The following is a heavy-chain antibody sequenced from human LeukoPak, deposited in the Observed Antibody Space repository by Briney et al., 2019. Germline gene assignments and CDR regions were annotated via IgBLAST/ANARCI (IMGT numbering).Heavy chain of an antibody. Sequence: KPSETLSLTCTVSGGSISSYYWSWIRQPPGKGLEWIGYIYYSGSTNYNPSLKSRVTISVDTSENQFSLKLGSVTAADTAVYYCARGCSSTSCYGSGSYNPYDYWGQGTLVTVSS. CDR1: GGSISSYY. J-gene: IGHJ4*02. V-gene: IGHV4-59*01. CDR2: IYYSGST. CDR3: ARGCSSTSCYGSGSYNPYDY. D-gene: IGHD2-2*01.